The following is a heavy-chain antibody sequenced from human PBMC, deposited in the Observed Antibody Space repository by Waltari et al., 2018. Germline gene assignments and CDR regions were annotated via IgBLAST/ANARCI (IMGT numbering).Heavy chain of an antibody. J-gene: IGHJ5*02. Sequence: EVQLVESGGGLVKPGGSLRLSCAASGFPFSSHSLNWVRQAPGKGLEWVSSISSSSSYIYYADSVKGRFTISRDNAKNSLYLQMNSLRAEDTAVYYCARDRDLDPWGQGTLVTVSS. V-gene: IGHV3-21*01. CDR3: ARDRDLDP. CDR1: GFPFSSHS. CDR2: ISSSSSYI.